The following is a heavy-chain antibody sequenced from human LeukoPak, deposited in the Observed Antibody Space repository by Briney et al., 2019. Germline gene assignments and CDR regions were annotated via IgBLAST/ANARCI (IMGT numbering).Heavy chain of an antibody. D-gene: IGHD3-22*01. Sequence: ASVKVSCKVSGYTLTELSMHWVRQAPGKGLEWMGGFDPEDGETIYAQKFQGRVTMTEDTSTDTAYMQLSSLRSEDTAVYYCATVHLQYYYDSSGLKWLDPWGQGTLVTVSS. CDR2: FDPEDGET. V-gene: IGHV1-24*01. J-gene: IGHJ5*02. CDR3: ATVHLQYYYDSSGLKWLDP. CDR1: GYTLTELS.